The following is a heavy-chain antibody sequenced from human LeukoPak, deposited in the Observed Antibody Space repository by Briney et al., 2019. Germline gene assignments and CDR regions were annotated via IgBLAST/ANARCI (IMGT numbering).Heavy chain of an antibody. CDR2: IIPIFGTA. CDR1: GGTFSSYA. J-gene: IGHJ5*02. V-gene: IGHV1-69*13. Sequence: SVKVSCKASGGTFSSYAISWVRQAPGQGLEWMGGIIPIFGTANYAQKFQGRVTITADESTSTAYMELSSLRSEDTAVYYCAREGASGWSPKLWPFDPWGQGTLVTVSS. CDR3: AREGASGWSPKLWPFDP. D-gene: IGHD6-19*01.